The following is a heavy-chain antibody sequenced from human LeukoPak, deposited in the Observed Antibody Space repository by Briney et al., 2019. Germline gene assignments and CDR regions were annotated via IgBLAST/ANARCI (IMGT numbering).Heavy chain of an antibody. V-gene: IGHV3-15*01. CDR1: GFTFNNAW. J-gene: IGHJ4*02. CDR3: TTDDPLNTIFGVVFDY. D-gene: IGHD3-3*01. Sequence: GGSLRLSCAASGFTFNNAWMNWVRQAPGNGLEWVGRIKSKTDGGTTDYAAPVKGRFTISRDDSKNTLYLQMNSLKTEDTAVYYCTTDDPLNTIFGVVFDYWGQGTLVTVSS. CDR2: IKSKTDGGTT.